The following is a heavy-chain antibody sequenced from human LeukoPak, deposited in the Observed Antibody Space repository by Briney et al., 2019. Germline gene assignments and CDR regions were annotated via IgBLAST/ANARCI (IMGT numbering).Heavy chain of an antibody. CDR3: ARGRSEIVVVPAAILDY. V-gene: IGHV4-34*01. J-gene: IGHJ4*02. Sequence: SETLSLTCAVYGGSFSGYYWSWLRQPPGKGLEWIGEINHSGSTNYNPSLKSRVTISVDTSKNQFSLKLSSVTAADTAVYYCARGRSEIVVVPAAILDYWGQGTLVTVSS. CDR1: GGSFSGYY. D-gene: IGHD2-2*01. CDR2: INHSGST.